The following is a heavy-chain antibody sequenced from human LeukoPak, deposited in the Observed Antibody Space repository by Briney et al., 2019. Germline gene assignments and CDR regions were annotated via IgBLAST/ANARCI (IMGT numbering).Heavy chain of an antibody. CDR1: GGSMTGYT. CDR3: ARSRVGMTVFGY. Sequence: SETLSLTCSVSGGSMTGYTWNWIRQPAGKGLEWIGQIQISGSTNYSPSLKSRVTLSVDTSNNQFYLSLNSVTAADTAVYFCARSRVGMTVFGYWGQGTLVTVSS. V-gene: IGHV4-4*07. J-gene: IGHJ4*02. D-gene: IGHD1-26*01. CDR2: IQISGST.